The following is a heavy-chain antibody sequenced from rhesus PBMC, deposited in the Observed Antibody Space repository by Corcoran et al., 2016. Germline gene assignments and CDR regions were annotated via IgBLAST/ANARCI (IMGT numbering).Heavy chain of an antibody. CDR1: GYSISSGYG. D-gene: IGHD6S26*01. CDR2: IGVSSGTT. J-gene: IGHJ4*01. V-gene: IGHV4-127*01. Sequence: QLQLQESGPGLVKPSETLSLTCAVSGYSISSGYGWSWIRQPPGKGLEGIGYIGVSSGTTNYHPSLKSLVTISKDTSKNQFSLKLGSVTAADTAVYYCARVSGIAAAGHHFDYWGQGVLVTVSS. CDR3: ARVSGIAAAGHHFDY.